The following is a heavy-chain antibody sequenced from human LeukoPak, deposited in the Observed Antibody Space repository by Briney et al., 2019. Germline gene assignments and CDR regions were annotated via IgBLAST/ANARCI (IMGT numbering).Heavy chain of an antibody. J-gene: IGHJ3*02. CDR3: ARDAPIRYSYGYDAFDI. CDR1: GGSLTNYY. V-gene: IGHV4-59*01. D-gene: IGHD5-18*01. CDR2: VYYSGST. Sequence: SETLSLTCAVSGGSLTNYYWSWIRQPPGKGLEWIGYVYYSGSTNYNPSLESRVTISVDTSKNQFSLKLSSVTAADTAVYYCARDAPIRYSYGYDAFDIWGQGTMVTVSS.